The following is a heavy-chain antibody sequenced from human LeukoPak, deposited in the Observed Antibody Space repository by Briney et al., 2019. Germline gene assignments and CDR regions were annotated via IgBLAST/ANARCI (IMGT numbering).Heavy chain of an antibody. V-gene: IGHV4-4*07. CDR2: MYVTGNT. D-gene: IGHD5-18*01. J-gene: IGHJ6*03. CDR1: PGSISTFY. CDR3: ARDFYNYGCPTYMDV. Sequence: PSETLSLTCTVSPGSISTFYWSWMRQSAGKGLEWIGRMYVTGNTNYNPSLKSRVTMSIDTSKNQFSLSLTSVTAADTAVYFCARDFYNYGCPTYMDVWGKGITVTVSS.